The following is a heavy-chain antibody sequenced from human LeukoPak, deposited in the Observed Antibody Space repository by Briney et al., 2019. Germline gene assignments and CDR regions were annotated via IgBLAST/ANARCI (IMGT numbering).Heavy chain of an antibody. J-gene: IGHJ4*02. CDR1: GFTFNSYE. CDR3: ARGESSGWDRQDFFDY. Sequence: PGGSLRLSCAASGFTFNSYEMNWVRQAPGKGLEWVSYISSTSNTIYYADSVRGRFTISRDKAKNSLHLQMNSLRAEDTAVYYCARGESSGWDRQDFFDYWGQGTLVTVSS. V-gene: IGHV3-48*03. CDR2: ISSTSNTI. D-gene: IGHD6-19*01.